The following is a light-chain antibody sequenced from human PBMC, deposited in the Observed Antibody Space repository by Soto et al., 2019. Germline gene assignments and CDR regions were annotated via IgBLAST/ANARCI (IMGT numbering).Light chain of an antibody. Sequence: EIVLTQSPGTLSLSPGERATLSCRASQSISSSYFAWYQQKPSQAPKLLIYDASRRATGIPDRFRGSGSGTDFTLTISRLEPEDFAVYYCHQYSSSPPEFTFGPGTKVDIK. V-gene: IGKV3-20*01. CDR1: QSISSSY. CDR2: DAS. J-gene: IGKJ3*01. CDR3: HQYSSSPPEFT.